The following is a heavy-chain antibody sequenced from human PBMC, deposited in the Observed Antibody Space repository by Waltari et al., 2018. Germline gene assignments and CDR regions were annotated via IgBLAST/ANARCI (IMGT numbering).Heavy chain of an antibody. CDR3: ARDRNYYDSSGYFDAFDI. D-gene: IGHD3-22*01. CDR1: GGSISSYY. CDR2: IYYSRST. Sequence: QVQLQESGPGLVKPSETLSLTCTVSGGSISSYYWSWIRQPPGKGLEWIGYIYYSRSTTNKPSLKSRVTISVDTSKNQFSLKLSSVTAADTAVYYCARDRNYYDSSGYFDAFDIWGQGTMVTVSS. J-gene: IGHJ3*02. V-gene: IGHV4-59*01.